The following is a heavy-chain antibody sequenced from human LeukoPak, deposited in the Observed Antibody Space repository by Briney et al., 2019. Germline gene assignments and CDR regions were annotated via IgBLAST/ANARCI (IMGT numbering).Heavy chain of an antibody. CDR2: IYYSGST. D-gene: IGHD3-10*01. V-gene: IGHV4-59*01. CDR3: ARDHGSGSYYNWFDP. CDR1: GGSISSYY. J-gene: IGHJ5*02. Sequence: SETLSLTCTVSGGSISSYYWSWIRQPPGKGLEWIGHIYYSGSTNYNPSLESRVTISVDTSKNQFSLKLSSVTAADTAVYYCARDHGSGSYYNWFDPWGQGTLVTVSS.